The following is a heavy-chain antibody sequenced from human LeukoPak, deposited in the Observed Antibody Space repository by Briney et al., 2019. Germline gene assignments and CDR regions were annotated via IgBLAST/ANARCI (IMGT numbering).Heavy chain of an antibody. D-gene: IGHD6-6*01. CDR3: ARRYSSSPRENWFDP. Sequence: ASVKVSCKASGYTFTSYGMNWVRQAPGQGLEWLGWINTNTGSPTYAQGFTGRFVFSLDTSVSTAYLQISSLKAEDKAVYYCARRYSSSPRENWFDPWGQGTLVTVSS. CDR2: INTNTGSP. V-gene: IGHV7-4-1*02. CDR1: GYTFTSYG. J-gene: IGHJ5*02.